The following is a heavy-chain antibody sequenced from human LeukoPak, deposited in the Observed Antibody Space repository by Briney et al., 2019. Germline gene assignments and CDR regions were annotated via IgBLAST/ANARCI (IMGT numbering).Heavy chain of an antibody. V-gene: IGHV4-34*01. CDR1: GGSFSGYY. CDR2: INHSGST. D-gene: IGHD2-2*01. Sequence: PSETLSLTCAVYGGSFSGYYWSWIRQPPGKGLEWIGDINHSGSTNYNPSLKSRVTISVDTSKNQFSLKLSSVTAADTAVYYCARDRRSKYRQYCSSTSCYNWLDPWGQGTLVTVSS. J-gene: IGHJ5*02. CDR3: ARDRRSKYRQYCSSTSCYNWLDP.